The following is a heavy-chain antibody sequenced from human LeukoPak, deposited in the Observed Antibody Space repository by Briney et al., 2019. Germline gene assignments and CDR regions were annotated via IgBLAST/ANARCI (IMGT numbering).Heavy chain of an antibody. Sequence: PGGPLRLFCGASRFTFGSYGFHWVREAPGKGVEWVAHISYDGSEKYYADSVKGRFTASRDNSKNTLYLEVTRLRAEDTAIYYCAREFSSYYFDYWGQGTPVTVSS. CDR3: AREFSSYYFDY. J-gene: IGHJ4*02. V-gene: IGHV3-30*04. CDR1: RFTFGSYG. CDR2: ISYDGSEK.